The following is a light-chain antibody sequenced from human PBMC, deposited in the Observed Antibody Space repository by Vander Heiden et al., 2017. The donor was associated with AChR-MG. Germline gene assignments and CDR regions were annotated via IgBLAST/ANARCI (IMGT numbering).Light chain of an antibody. CDR2: AAS. CDR1: QGVSSN. CDR3: QQYNNWPPRYT. Sequence: EIVMRQSPATLSVSPGERATLSCRASQGVSSNLAWYQQKPGQAPRLLIYAASTRATGIPARFSGSESGTEFTLTISSLQSEDFGVYYCQQYNNWPPRYTFGQGTKLEIK. V-gene: IGKV3-15*01. J-gene: IGKJ2*01.